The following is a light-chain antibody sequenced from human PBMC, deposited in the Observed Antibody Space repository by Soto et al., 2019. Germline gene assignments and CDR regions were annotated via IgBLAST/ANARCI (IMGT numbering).Light chain of an antibody. CDR1: QSVSSNF. V-gene: IGKV3-20*01. Sequence: EIVLTQSPGTLSLSPGERATLSCRASQSVSSNFLAWYQQKPGQAPRLVIYGASSRATGIPDRFSGRGSGTAFTLTISRLEPGDFAVYYCQRYSSSPWTFGQGTKVEIK. J-gene: IGKJ1*01. CDR3: QRYSSSPWT. CDR2: GAS.